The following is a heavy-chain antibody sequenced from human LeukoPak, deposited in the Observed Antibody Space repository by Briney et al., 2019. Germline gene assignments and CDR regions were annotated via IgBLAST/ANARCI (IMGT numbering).Heavy chain of an antibody. V-gene: IGHV3-74*01. CDR2: INTDGRTT. Sequence: GGSLRLSCAASGFSFSSHWMHWVRQVPGKGLVWVSRINTDGRTTNYADSVKGRFTISRDNAKNTLYLQMNSLRADDTAVYYCARTIMAGTGNDYWGQGTLVTVSS. J-gene: IGHJ4*02. CDR1: GFSFSSHW. D-gene: IGHD6-13*01. CDR3: ARTIMAGTGNDY.